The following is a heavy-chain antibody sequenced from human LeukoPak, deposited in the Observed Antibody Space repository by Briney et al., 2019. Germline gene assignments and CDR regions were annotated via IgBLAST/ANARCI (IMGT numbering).Heavy chain of an antibody. D-gene: IGHD2-15*01. V-gene: IGHV3-7*01. Sequence: GGSLRLSCAASGFMLSNYWMAWVRQAPGKGLEWVATIKHDGTEKYYVDSVRDQFTISRDNAKNSLYLQLNSLRAEDTAVYYCVRVKGSYFDYWGQGALVTVSS. CDR3: VRVKGSYFDY. J-gene: IGHJ4*02. CDR2: IKHDGTEK. CDR1: GFMLSNYW.